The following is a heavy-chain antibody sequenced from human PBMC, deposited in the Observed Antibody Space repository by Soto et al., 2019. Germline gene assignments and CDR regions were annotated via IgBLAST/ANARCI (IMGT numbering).Heavy chain of an antibody. CDR2: IIPILGIA. Sequence: SVKVSCKASGGTFSSYTISWVRQAPGQGLEWMGRIIPILGIANYAQKFQGRVTITADKSTSTAYMELSSLRSEDTAVYYCARMRYYYDSSAGSRYFQHWGQGTLVTVPS. V-gene: IGHV1-69*02. CDR1: GGTFSSYT. D-gene: IGHD3-22*01. CDR3: ARMRYYYDSSAGSRYFQH. J-gene: IGHJ1*01.